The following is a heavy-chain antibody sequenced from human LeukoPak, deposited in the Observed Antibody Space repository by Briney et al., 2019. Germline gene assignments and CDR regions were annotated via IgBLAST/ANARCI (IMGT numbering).Heavy chain of an antibody. CDR1: GFTLSSYA. Sequence: GGSLRLSCAASGFTLSSYAMSWVRQAPGKGLEWVSAISGSGGSTYYADSVKGRFTISIDNSKNTLYLQMNSLRAEDTAVYYCAKGLGYCSSTSCLLTSYGMDVWGQGTTVTVSS. J-gene: IGHJ6*02. V-gene: IGHV3-23*01. CDR2: ISGSGGST. CDR3: AKGLGYCSSTSCLLTSYGMDV. D-gene: IGHD2-2*01.